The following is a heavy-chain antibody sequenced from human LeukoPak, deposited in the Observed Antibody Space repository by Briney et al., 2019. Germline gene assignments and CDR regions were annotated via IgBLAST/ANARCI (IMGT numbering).Heavy chain of an antibody. CDR3: ARAGGWAREDYKADAFHI. CDR2: ISVYNGNS. CDR1: GGTFSSYA. V-gene: IGHV1-18*01. J-gene: IGHJ3*02. Sequence: GSSVKVSCKTSGGTFSSYAITWVRQAPGQGLEWMGWISVYNGNSNYAQNLQGRVTMTTDTSTSTAYMELRSLRSDDTAVYYCARAGGWAREDYKADAFHIWGQGTMVTVST. D-gene: IGHD6-19*01.